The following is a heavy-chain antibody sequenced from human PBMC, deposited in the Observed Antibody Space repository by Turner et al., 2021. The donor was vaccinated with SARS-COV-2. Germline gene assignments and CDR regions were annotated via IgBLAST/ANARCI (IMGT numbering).Heavy chain of an antibody. J-gene: IGHJ6*02. CDR1: DRPLSSSPYY. D-gene: IGHD5-18*01. Sequence: QLQLQESGPGLVKPSEILPLTCTLSDRPLSSSPYYWGWIRQPPGKGLEWIGNIYNSGLTCYNPSLKRRFTISVDTSKNQFSLKLSSVTAADTAVYYCARLMDTAMDYYGMDVWGQGTTVTVSS. CDR2: IYNSGLT. V-gene: IGHV4-39*01. CDR3: ARLMDTAMDYYGMDV.